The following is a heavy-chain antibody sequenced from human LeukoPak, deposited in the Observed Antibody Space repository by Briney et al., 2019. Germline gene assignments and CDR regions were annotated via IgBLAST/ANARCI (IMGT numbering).Heavy chain of an antibody. CDR1: GFTFDDYA. V-gene: IGHV3-9*01. CDR2: ISWNSGSI. J-gene: IGHJ6*02. CDR3: AKDKINGMDV. Sequence: GGSLRLSCAASGFTFDDYAMHWVRQAPGKGLEWVSGISWNSGSIGYADSVKGRFTISRDNAKNSLYLQMNSLRAEDTALHYCAKDKINGMDVWGQGTTVTVSS.